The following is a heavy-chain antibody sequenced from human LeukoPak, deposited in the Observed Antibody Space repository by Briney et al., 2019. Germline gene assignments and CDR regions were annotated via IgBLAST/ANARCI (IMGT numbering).Heavy chain of an antibody. D-gene: IGHD2-15*01. V-gene: IGHV1-2*02. CDR3: SWELPGYNWFDP. CDR2: INTNSGAT. J-gene: IGHJ5*02. Sequence: GASLRLSCEASGYTFTGYYMHCVRQAPGQGLEWVGGINTNSGATNYAQQFKGRVTMTRDTSNSKVYMELSRVRSDDTAAYYWSWELPGYNWFDPWGQGTLVTVSS. CDR1: GYTFTGYY.